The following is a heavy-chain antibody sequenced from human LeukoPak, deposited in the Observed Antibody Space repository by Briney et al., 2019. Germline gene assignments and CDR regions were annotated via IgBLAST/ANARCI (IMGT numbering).Heavy chain of an antibody. CDR3: ARRRCTSTSCFADY. CDR2: IKQDGIER. Sequence: GGSLRLSCAASGFTFSSYWMSWVRQAPGKGLEWVADIKQDGIERYYVDSVKGRFTISRDNAKNSLYLQMNSLRAEDTAVYYCARRRCTSTSCFADYWGQGTLVTVSS. CDR1: GFTFSSYW. V-gene: IGHV3-7*01. D-gene: IGHD2-2*01. J-gene: IGHJ4*02.